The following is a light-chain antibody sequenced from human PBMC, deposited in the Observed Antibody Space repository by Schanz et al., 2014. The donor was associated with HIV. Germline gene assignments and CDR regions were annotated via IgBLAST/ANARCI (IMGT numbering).Light chain of an antibody. CDR1: QSVSSSD. CDR3: QQYGSSPPWT. J-gene: IGKJ1*01. Sequence: EIVLTQSPGTLSLSPGERATLSCKASQSVSSSDLAWYQQKPGQAPRLLIYDASNRATGIPARFSGSGSGTDFTLTISSLEPEDFAVYYCQQYGSSPPWTFGQGTKVEIK. V-gene: IGKV3-20*01. CDR2: DAS.